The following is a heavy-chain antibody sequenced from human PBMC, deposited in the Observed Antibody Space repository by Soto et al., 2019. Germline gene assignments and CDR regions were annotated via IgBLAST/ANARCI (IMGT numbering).Heavy chain of an antibody. V-gene: IGHV3-23*01. Sequence: EVQLLESGGDLVQPGGSLRLSCAASGFTFTSYAMSWIRQAPGQGLELVSAITGGGDNTYYADSVKGRFTISRDNSKNTLYLQMNSLRAEDTAFYFCTQDGGSRDWLTVNWGQGTLFTVSS. J-gene: IGHJ4*02. D-gene: IGHD3-9*01. CDR2: ITGGGDNT. CDR1: GFTFTSYA. CDR3: TQDGGSRDWLTVN.